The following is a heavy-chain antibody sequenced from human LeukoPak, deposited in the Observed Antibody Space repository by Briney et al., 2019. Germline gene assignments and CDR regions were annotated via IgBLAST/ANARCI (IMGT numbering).Heavy chain of an antibody. Sequence: GGSLRLSCAASGFTFSNAWMSWVRQAPGKGLEWVSCIKSKTDGGTTDYAAPVKGRFTISRDDSKNTLYLQMNSLKTEDTAVYYCTTMPGIAAAARPWGQGTLVTVSS. CDR1: GFTFSNAW. V-gene: IGHV3-15*01. CDR2: IKSKTDGGTT. CDR3: TTMPGIAAAARP. D-gene: IGHD6-13*01. J-gene: IGHJ4*02.